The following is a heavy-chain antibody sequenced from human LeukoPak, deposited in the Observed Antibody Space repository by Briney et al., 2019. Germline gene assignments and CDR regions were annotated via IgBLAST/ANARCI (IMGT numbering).Heavy chain of an antibody. CDR2: TYYRSKWYN. V-gene: IGHV6-1*01. Sequence: SQTLSLTCALSGDSVSSNSAAWNWIRQSPSRGLEWLGRTYYRSKWYNDYAVSVKSRITINPDTSKNQFSLQLNSVTPEDTAVYYCARDSVAVAGYYYYGMDVWGQGTTVTVSS. J-gene: IGHJ6*02. CDR3: ARDSVAVAGYYYYGMDV. CDR1: GDSVSSNSAA. D-gene: IGHD6-19*01.